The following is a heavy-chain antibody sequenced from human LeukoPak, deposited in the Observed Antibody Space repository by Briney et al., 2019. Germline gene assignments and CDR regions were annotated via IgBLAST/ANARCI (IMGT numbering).Heavy chain of an antibody. CDR1: GGSISSYY. J-gene: IGHJ4*02. Sequence: SETLSLTCTVSGGSISSYYWSWIRQPPGKGLEWIGYIHYSGSTNYNPSLKSRVTISVDTSKNQFSLKLSSVTAADTAVYYCARHSGDYGGYYFDYWGQGTPVTVSS. D-gene: IGHD4-23*01. CDR2: IHYSGST. CDR3: ARHSGDYGGYYFDY. V-gene: IGHV4-59*08.